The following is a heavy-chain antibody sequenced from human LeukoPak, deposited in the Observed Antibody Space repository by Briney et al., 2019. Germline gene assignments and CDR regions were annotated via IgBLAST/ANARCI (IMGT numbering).Heavy chain of an antibody. CDR1: GDSLNTYY. CDR2: VASSGTS. V-gene: IGHV4-59*01. D-gene: IGHD2-21*02. CDR3: ARVVRGVVTSNWFDP. Sequence: PSKTLSLICTVSGDSLNTYYWSWSPHTPGKELGGIRFVASSGTSNYNPSLKSRVSISIVTSKNQFSLALTSVTPADTAVYYCARVVRGVVTSNWFDPWGQGTLVSVSS. J-gene: IGHJ5*02.